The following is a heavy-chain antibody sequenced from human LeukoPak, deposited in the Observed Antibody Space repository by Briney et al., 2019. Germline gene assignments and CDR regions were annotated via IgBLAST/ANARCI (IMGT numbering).Heavy chain of an antibody. Sequence: ASVKVSCKASGGTFSSYAISWVRQAPGQGLEWMGWINPNSGGTNYAQKFQGRVTMTRDTSISTAYMELSRLRSDDTAVYYCARAQLIAYYDSSGFGYPVDYWGQGTLVTVPS. CDR2: INPNSGGT. V-gene: IGHV1-2*02. CDR1: GGTFSSYA. J-gene: IGHJ4*02. CDR3: ARAQLIAYYDSSGFGYPVDY. D-gene: IGHD3-22*01.